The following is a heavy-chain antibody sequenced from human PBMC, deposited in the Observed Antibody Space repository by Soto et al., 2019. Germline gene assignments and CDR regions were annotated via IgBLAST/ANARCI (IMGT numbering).Heavy chain of an antibody. CDR2: IIPIFGTA. CDR1: GGTFSSYA. V-gene: IGHV1-69*01. J-gene: IGHJ1*01. CDR3: AREAQTAEYFQH. Sequence: QVQLVQSGAEVKKPGSSVKVSCKASGGTFSSYAISWVRQAPGQGLEWMGGIIPIFGTANYAQNFQGRVTITADESTVTAYMEPSSLRSEDTAVYYCAREAQTAEYFQHWGQGTLVTVSS.